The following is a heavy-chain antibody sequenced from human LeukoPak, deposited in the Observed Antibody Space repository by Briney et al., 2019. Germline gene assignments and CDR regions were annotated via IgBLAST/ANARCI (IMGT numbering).Heavy chain of an antibody. J-gene: IGHJ4*02. V-gene: IGHV3-74*03. CDR1: GFTFSTYW. D-gene: IGHD3-9*01. Sequence: GGSLRLSCAASGFTFSTYWMHWVRQAPGKGLVWVARIRPEGTTTAYADSVKGRFTISRDNAKNTLFLQMNSLSAEDTAVYYCAGDLDWILFDYWGQGTLVTVSS. CDR2: IRPEGTTT. CDR3: AGDLDWILFDY.